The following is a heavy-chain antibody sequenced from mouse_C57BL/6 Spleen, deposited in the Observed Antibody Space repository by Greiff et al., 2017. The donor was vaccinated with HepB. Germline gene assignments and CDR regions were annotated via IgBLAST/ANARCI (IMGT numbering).Heavy chain of an antibody. CDR2: IDPSDSYT. D-gene: IGHD1-1*01. Sequence: QVQLKQPGAELVKPGASVKLSCKASGYTFTSYWMQWVKQRPGQGLEWIGEIDPSDSYTNYNQKFKGKATLTVDTSSSTAYMQLSSLTSEDSAVYYCARRDVITTVVAQDYYAMDYWGQGTSVTVSS. J-gene: IGHJ4*01. CDR1: GYTFTSYW. V-gene: IGHV1-50*01. CDR3: ARRDVITTVVAQDYYAMDY.